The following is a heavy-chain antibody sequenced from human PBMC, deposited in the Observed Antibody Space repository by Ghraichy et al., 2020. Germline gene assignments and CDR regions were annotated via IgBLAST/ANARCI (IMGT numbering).Heavy chain of an antibody. CDR2: ISYEGSNK. D-gene: IGHD6-19*01. Sequence: GSLNISCAASGFTFSSYGMHWVRQAPGKGPEWVALISYEGSNKYYAGSVKGRFTISRDNSKNTLYLQTNSLRPEDTAVYYCAKDLGYSSGWFLDYWGQGTLVTVSS. V-gene: IGHV3-30*18. CDR3: AKDLGYSSGWFLDY. CDR1: GFTFSSYG. J-gene: IGHJ4*02.